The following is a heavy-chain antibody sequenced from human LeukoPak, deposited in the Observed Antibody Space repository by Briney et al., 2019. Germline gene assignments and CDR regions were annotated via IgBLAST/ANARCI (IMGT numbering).Heavy chain of an antibody. CDR3: ARVGTRSGYYTFDY. J-gene: IGHJ4*02. V-gene: IGHV4-61*02. CDR2: IYSSGST. D-gene: IGHD3-3*01. Sequence: NPSQTLSLTCTVSGGSISSGSYYWSWIRQTAGKGLEWIGRIYSSGSTNYNPSLKSRVTISVDTSKNQFSLKLSSVTAADTAVYYCARVGTRSGYYTFDYWGQGTLVTVSS. CDR1: GGSISSGSYY.